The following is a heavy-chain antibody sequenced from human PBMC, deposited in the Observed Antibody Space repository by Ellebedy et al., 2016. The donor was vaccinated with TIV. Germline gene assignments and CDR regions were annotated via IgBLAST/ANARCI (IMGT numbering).Heavy chain of an antibody. V-gene: IGHV4-59*04. J-gene: IGHJ4*02. D-gene: IGHD3-16*01. CDR1: GGSISSYY. Sequence: SETLSLTXTVSGGSISSYYWSWIRQPPGKGLEWIGYIFYSGSTHYNPSLKSRVTISVDTSKNHSSLKPSSVTAADTAVYYCASLRWGGQASDYGDYWGQGTLVTVSS. CDR2: IFYSGST. CDR3: ASLRWGGQASDYGDY.